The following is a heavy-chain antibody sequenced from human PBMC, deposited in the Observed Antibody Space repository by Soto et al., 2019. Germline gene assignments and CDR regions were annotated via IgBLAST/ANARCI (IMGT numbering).Heavy chain of an antibody. CDR3: ARVPSPFDYYYAMDV. Sequence: VQLRESGPGLVKPSQTLSLTCTVSGDSISSGNKYWSWIRQPPGNGLEWIGYVFSSGTTYYNPSLKGRVSISLDASENQFSLKFASVTDADSAVYYCARVPSPFDYYYAMDVWGQGTTVTVSS. D-gene: IGHD3-16*01. CDR2: VFSSGTT. J-gene: IGHJ6*02. CDR1: GDSISSGNKY. V-gene: IGHV4-30-4*01.